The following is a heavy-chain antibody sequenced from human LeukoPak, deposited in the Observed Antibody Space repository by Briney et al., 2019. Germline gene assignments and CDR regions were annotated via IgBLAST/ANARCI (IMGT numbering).Heavy chain of an antibody. CDR3: VRGRRYGFVFDS. Sequence: PSESLSLTCAVSGFSINTYCFYWTWLRQPPGKGLEWLGYKYYSGSTRYNSSLRSRLTNSLDTSKNQFSLRLTSVTAADTAVYFCVRGRRYGFVFDSWGQGTLVIVSS. J-gene: IGHJ4*02. CDR1: GFSINTYCFY. CDR2: KYYSGST. V-gene: IGHV4-61*01. D-gene: IGHD5-18*01.